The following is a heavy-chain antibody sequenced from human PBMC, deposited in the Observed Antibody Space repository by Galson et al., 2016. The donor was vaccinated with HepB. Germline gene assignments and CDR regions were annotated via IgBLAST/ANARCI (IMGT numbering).Heavy chain of an antibody. D-gene: IGHD2-15*01. V-gene: IGHV3-7*05. Sequence: SLRLSCAASGFGFSNYWMSWVRQTPGKRLEWVANINQDGSEKYYVDSVKGRFTISRDNAKNSLFLQMNSLIAGDTAVYYCARYHVSLVVPVPFDSWGQGTLVSVSS. CDR2: INQDGSEK. CDR3: ARYHVSLVVPVPFDS. CDR1: GFGFSNYW. J-gene: IGHJ4*02.